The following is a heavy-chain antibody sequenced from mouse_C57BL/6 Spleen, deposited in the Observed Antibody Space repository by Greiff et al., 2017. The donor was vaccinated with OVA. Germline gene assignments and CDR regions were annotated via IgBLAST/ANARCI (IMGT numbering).Heavy chain of an antibody. J-gene: IGHJ3*01. Sequence: VKLQESGPELVKPGASVKISCKASGYAFSSSWMNWVKQRPGKGLEWIGRIYPGDGDTNYNGKFKGKATLTADKSSSTAYMQLSSLTSEDSAVYFCAREGVTTVVATDWGQGTLVTVSA. CDR2: IYPGDGDT. D-gene: IGHD1-1*01. V-gene: IGHV1-82*01. CDR3: AREGVTTVVATD. CDR1: GYAFSSSW.